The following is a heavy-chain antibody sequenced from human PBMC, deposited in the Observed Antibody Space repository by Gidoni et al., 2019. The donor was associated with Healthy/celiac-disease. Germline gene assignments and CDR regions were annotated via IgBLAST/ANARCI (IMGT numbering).Heavy chain of an antibody. Sequence: EVQLVESGGGLVQPGRSLRLSCAASGFTFDDYAMHWVRQAPGKGLEWVSGISWNSGSIGYADSVKCRFTISRDNAKNSLYLQMNSLRAEDTALYYCAKDKSAGYCSSTSCYRGYYYGMDVWGQGTTVTVSS. CDR2: ISWNSGSI. D-gene: IGHD2-2*02. CDR3: AKDKSAGYCSSTSCYRGYYYGMDV. CDR1: GFTFDDYA. V-gene: IGHV3-9*01. J-gene: IGHJ6*02.